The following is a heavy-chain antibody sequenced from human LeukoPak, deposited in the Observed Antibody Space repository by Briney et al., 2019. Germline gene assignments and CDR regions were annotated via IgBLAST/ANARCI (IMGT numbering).Heavy chain of an antibody. CDR3: ARESGRYSPFDY. CDR2: LNSDGSST. Sequence: GGSLRLSCAASGFTFSSYWMHWVRQVPGKGLVWVARLNSDGSSTSYADSVKGRITISRDNAKNTLYLQMNSLRAEDTAVYYCARESGRYSPFDYWGQGTLVTVPS. V-gene: IGHV3-74*01. D-gene: IGHD3-10*01. CDR1: GFTFSSYW. J-gene: IGHJ4*02.